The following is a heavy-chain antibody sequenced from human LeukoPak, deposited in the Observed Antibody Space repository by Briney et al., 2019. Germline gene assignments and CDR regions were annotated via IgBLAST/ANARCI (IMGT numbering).Heavy chain of an antibody. V-gene: IGHV1-2*02. CDR2: ITPKSGDT. CDR1: GYTFSDFY. D-gene: IGHD3-3*02. CDR3: ARVRLADERAWAY. Sequence: GASMKVSCKASGYTFSDFYIHWVRQAPGQGLEYVGWITPKSGDTYSPQRFQGRVTMTRDASISTAYMELSSLRSDDTAVYFCARVRLADERAWAYWGQGTLVTVS. J-gene: IGHJ4*02.